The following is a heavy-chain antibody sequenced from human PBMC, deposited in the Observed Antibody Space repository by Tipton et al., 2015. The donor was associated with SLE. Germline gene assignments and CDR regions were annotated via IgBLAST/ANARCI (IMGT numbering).Heavy chain of an antibody. J-gene: IGHJ3*02. CDR3: ARVARNWGIAFDI. CDR2: GYYIGST. V-gene: IGHV4-59*01. CDR1: DDSISNYY. D-gene: IGHD7-27*01. Sequence: TLSLTCTVSDDSISNYYWSWIRQSPGKGLEWIGYGYYIGSTNYNPSLKSRLTISVDTSKNQFSLKLTSVTAADTAVYFCARVARNWGIAFDIWGQGTMATVSS.